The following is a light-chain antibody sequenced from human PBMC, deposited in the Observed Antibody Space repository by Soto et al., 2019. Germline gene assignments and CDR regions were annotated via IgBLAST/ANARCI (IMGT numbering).Light chain of an antibody. J-gene: IGKJ2*01. CDR1: QSINGNTY. CDR2: GAS. V-gene: IGKV3-20*01. Sequence: EIVLTQSPGTLSLSPGERATLSCRASQSINGNTYLAWYQQKPGQAPRLLIYGASARASGVPDRFSGSGSGTDFTLTINRLEPEDFAVYYCQQYGRSPFIFGQGTRLDIK. CDR3: QQYGRSPFI.